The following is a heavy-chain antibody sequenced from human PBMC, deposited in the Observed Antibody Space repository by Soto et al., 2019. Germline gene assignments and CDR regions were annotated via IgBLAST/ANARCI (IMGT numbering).Heavy chain of an antibody. CDR1: GFIFSTYA. J-gene: IGHJ4*02. CDR2: ITANSDTT. D-gene: IGHD2-8*01. V-gene: IGHV3-23*01. CDR3: AKDPRRYCSYGVCFQLRYFDS. Sequence: EVQLLESGGGLVQPGGSLRLSCAASGFIFSTYAMSWVRQAPGKGLEWVSGITANSDTTYYADSVKGRFTISRDNSKNMLFLQMNSLRAEDTAVYYCAKDPRRYCSYGVCFQLRYFDSWGLGTLVTVTP.